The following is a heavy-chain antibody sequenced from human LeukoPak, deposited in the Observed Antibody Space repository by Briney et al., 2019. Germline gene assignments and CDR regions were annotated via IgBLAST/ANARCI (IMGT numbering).Heavy chain of an antibody. CDR1: GFTFSSYA. Sequence: GGSLRLSCAASGFTFSSYAMSWVRQAPGKGLEWVSSISSSSSYIYYADSVKGRFTISRDNAKNSLYLQMNSLRAEDTAVYYCARGFGSCFDYWGQGTLVTVSS. CDR3: ARGFGSCFDY. D-gene: IGHD3-16*01. CDR2: ISSSSSYI. J-gene: IGHJ4*02. V-gene: IGHV3-21*01.